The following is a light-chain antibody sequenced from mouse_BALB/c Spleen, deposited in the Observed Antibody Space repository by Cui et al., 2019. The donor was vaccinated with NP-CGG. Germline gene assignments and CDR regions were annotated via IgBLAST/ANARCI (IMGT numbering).Light chain of an antibody. CDR1: TGAVTTSNY. CDR2: GTN. V-gene: IGLV1*01. Sequence: QAAVTQASAPTTSTGETVTLTCRSSTGAVTTSNYANWVQEKPDHLFTGLIGGTNNRAPGVPARFSGSLIGDKAALTITGAQTEDEAIYFCALWYSNHWVFGGGTKLTVL. J-gene: IGLJ1*01. CDR3: ALWYSNHWV.